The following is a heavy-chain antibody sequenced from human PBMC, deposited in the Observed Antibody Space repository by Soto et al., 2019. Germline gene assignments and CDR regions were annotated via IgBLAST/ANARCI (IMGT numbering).Heavy chain of an antibody. J-gene: IGHJ4*02. CDR2: LSYNGDKK. CDR3: AKVANPNNDLNRFDS. Sequence: GSLRLSSSASGXTFTAYSMHWVRQAPGRGLEWVAGLSYNGDKKYYGVSVEGRFSISRDNSKRMVYLEISSMTKDYSATYYRAKVANPNNDLNRFDSWGQGTLGTVSS. D-gene: IGHD1-1*01. V-gene: IGHV3-30-3*01. CDR1: GXTFTAYS.